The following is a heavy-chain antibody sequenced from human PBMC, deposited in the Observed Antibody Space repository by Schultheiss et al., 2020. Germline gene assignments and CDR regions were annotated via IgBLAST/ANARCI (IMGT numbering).Heavy chain of an antibody. CDR1: GGSISSSSYY. V-gene: IGHV4-39*07. J-gene: IGHJ6*02. CDR3: AGGENYGMDV. CDR2: INHSGST. Sequence: SETLSLTCTVSGGSISSSSYYWGWIRQPPGKGLEWIGNINHSGSTIYDPSLESRVTISLDTSKSQFSLRLTSVTVADTAVYYCAGGENYGMDVWGQGTMVTVSS.